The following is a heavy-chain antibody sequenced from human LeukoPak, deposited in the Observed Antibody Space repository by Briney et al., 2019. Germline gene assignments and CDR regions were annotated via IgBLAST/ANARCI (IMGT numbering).Heavy chain of an antibody. CDR1: GFTFSSNY. J-gene: IGHJ4*02. CDR2: IYSGGST. CDR3: AASSSSKQPPFDY. D-gene: IGHD2-2*01. Sequence: GGSLRLSCAASGFTFSSNYMSWVRQAPGKGLEWVSVIYSGGSTYYADSVKGRFTISRDNSKNTLYLQMNSLRAEDTAVYYCAASSSSKQPPFDYWGQGTLVTVS. V-gene: IGHV3-53*01.